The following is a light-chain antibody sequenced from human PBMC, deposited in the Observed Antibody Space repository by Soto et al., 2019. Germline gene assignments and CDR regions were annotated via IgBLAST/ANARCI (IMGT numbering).Light chain of an antibody. J-gene: IGKJ1*01. CDR2: DAS. Sequence: DIRMTQSPSTLSASVGDRVTITCRASQSISNWLAWYQQKPGKAPKLLIYDASTLQSGVSSRFSGSGSGTEFTLTISNLQPDDFASYYCQHYINFSGTFGQGTTVDI. CDR1: QSISNW. CDR3: QHYINFSGT. V-gene: IGKV1-5*01.